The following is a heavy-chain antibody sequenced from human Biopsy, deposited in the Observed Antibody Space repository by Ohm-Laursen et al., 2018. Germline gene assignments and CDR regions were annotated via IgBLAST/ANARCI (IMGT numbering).Heavy chain of an antibody. CDR1: GYTFTSHD. CDR2: MSPNTGNT. V-gene: IGHV1-8*01. Sequence: GGPVKVSCKASGYTFTSHDINWVRQATGQGLEWMGWMSPNTGNTVYAQRFQDRVTMTSDTSTGTAYMELTSLTSDDTAVYFCARWETTLGRSLDSWGQGTLVAVSS. CDR3: ARWETTLGRSLDS. D-gene: IGHD1-26*01. J-gene: IGHJ4*02.